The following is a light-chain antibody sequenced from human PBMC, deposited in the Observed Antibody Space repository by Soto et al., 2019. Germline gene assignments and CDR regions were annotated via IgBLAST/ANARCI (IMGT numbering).Light chain of an antibody. CDR2: DTS. CDR1: QGIGDT. V-gene: IGKV3-15*01. J-gene: IGKJ4*01. Sequence: EIVMTQPPAPLSGSPGEGATXSXXXSQGIGDTLAWYQHKARQTPRLLIYDTSTRATGVPTRFSGSRSRAEFTLTINSLQSEDFAVYYCQPYNNWPLTFGGGTKV. CDR3: QPYNNWPLT.